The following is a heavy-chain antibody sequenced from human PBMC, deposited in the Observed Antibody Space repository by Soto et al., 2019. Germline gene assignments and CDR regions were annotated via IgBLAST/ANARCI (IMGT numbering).Heavy chain of an antibody. CDR1: GGSISSYY. CDR3: ARHVITMVRGVPASFDY. D-gene: IGHD3-10*01. Sequence: SETLSLTCTVSGGSISSYYWSWIRQPPGKGLEWIGYIYYSGSTNYNPSLKSRVTISVDTSKNQFSLKLSSVTAADTAVYYCARHVITMVRGVPASFDYWGQGTLVTVSS. CDR2: IYYSGST. J-gene: IGHJ4*02. V-gene: IGHV4-59*08.